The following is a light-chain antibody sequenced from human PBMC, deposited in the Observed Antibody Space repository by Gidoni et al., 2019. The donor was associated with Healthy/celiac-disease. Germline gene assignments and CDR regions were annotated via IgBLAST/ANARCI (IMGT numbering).Light chain of an antibody. V-gene: IGKV3-20*01. CDR3: QQYGSSPGT. J-gene: IGKJ1*01. CDR2: GAS. Sequence: EIVLTQSPCTLALSPGERANLSCRASQSVSSSYLAWYQQKPGQAPRLLIYGASSRATGIPDRFSGSGSGTDFTLTISRLEPEDFAVYYCQQYGSSPGTFGQGTKVEIK. CDR1: QSVSSSY.